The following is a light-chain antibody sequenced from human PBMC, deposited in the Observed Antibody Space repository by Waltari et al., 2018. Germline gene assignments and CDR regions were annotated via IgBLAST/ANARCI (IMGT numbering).Light chain of an antibody. CDR3: QQYGSSPWT. Sequence: IVLTQSPGTLSLSPGERATLPCRASETVPAGYLAWYQQKPGQSPRRLIYGVSIRATDIPDRFSGSESGTDFTLTVSRLEPEDFAVYYCQQYGSSPWTFGQGTRVEI. J-gene: IGKJ1*01. CDR1: ETVPAGY. V-gene: IGKV3-20*01. CDR2: GVS.